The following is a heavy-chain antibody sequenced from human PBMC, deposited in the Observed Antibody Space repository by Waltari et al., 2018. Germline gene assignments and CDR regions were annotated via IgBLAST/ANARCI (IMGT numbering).Heavy chain of an antibody. Sequence: QVQLVQSGAEVKKPGASVKVSCKTSGYTFSIYGLHWVRQAPGQGLEWMGWINAAHGRTKYSQKCQGRLTITRDTSASTIYMELSSLRSEDTAMYYCARDSDYYDSSGYGNWFDPWGQGTLVTVSS. CDR2: INAAHGRT. CDR1: GYTFSIYG. J-gene: IGHJ5*02. V-gene: IGHV1-3*01. D-gene: IGHD3-22*01. CDR3: ARDSDYYDSSGYGNWFDP.